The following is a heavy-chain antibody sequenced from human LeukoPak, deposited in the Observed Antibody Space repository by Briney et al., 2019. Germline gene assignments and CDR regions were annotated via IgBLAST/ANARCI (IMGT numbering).Heavy chain of an antibody. J-gene: IGHJ4*02. V-gene: IGHV3-66*01. D-gene: IGHD1-26*01. CDR1: GFTVSSNY. Sequence: GGSLRLSCAASGFTVSSNYMSWVRQAPGKGLEWVSVIYSGCRTEYADSLKGRVTISTDNSKSTVYLQMNSLRAEDTAVYYCGRESGSYYGVTLDYWGEGTLVTVSS. CDR3: GRESGSYYGVTLDY. CDR2: IYSGCRT.